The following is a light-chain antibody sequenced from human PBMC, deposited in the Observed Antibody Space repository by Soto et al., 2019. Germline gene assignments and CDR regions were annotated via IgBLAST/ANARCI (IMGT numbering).Light chain of an antibody. V-gene: IGLV2-14*03. CDR2: DVT. CDR1: SSDVGGYNY. Sequence: QSVLTQPASVSGSPGQSITISYTGTSSDVGGYNYVSWYQHHPDKAPKLVIYDVTNRPSGVSNRFSGSKAGNTASLTISGLQAEDEADYYCSSYTGSATPYVFGTGTKLTVL. CDR3: SSYTGSATPYV. J-gene: IGLJ1*01.